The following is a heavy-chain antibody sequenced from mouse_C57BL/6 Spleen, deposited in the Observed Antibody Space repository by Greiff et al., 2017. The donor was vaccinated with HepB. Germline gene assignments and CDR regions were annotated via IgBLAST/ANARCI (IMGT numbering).Heavy chain of an antibody. CDR3: TTWAYGSSPDY. CDR2: IDPEDGDT. Sequence: EVQLQQSGAELVRPGASVKLSCTASGFNIKDYYMHWVKQRPEQGLEWIGRIDPEDGDTEYAPKFQGKATMTADTSSNPAYLQRSSLTSEDTAVYYCTTWAYGSSPDYWGQGTTLTVSS. J-gene: IGHJ2*01. D-gene: IGHD1-1*01. CDR1: GFNIKDYY. V-gene: IGHV14-1*01.